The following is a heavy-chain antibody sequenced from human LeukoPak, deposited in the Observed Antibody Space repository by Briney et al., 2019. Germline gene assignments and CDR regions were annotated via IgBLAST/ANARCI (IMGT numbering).Heavy chain of an antibody. D-gene: IGHD2-2*01. CDR2: INPNSGGT. J-gene: IGHJ5*02. CDR3: ARYAKLGYCSSTSCYLWFDP. CDR1: GGTFTGYY. V-gene: IGHV1-2*02. Sequence: ASVKVSCKASGGTFTGYYMHWVRQAPGQGLEWMGWINPNSGGTNYAQKFQGRVTMTRDTSISTAYMELSRLRSDDTAVYYCARYAKLGYCSSTSCYLWFDPWGQGTLVTVSS.